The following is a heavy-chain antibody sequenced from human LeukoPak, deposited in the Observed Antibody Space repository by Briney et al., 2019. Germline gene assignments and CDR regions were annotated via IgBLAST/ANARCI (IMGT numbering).Heavy chain of an antibody. CDR3: ARRKQFYYGLDA. J-gene: IGHJ6*02. V-gene: IGHV4-34*01. D-gene: IGHD4-11*01. Sequence: SETLSLTCAVYGGSFSGYYWSWIRQPPGKGLEWIGEINHSGGTNYNPSLKSRVTISVDTSKNQFSLKLSSVTAADTAVYYCARRKQFYYGLDAWGQGTTVTVSS. CDR1: GGSFSGYY. CDR2: INHSGGT.